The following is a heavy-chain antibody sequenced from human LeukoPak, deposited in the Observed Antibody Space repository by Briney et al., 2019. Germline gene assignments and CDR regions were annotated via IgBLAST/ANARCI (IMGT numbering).Heavy chain of an antibody. CDR1: GFTFSSYA. J-gene: IGHJ5*02. V-gene: IGHV3-23*01. Sequence: PGGSLRLSCAASGFTFSSYAMSWVRQAPGRGLEWVSAISGSGGSTYYADSVKGRFTISRDNSKNTLYLQMNSLRAEDTAVYYCAKGGYCSGGSCYNWFDPWGQGTLVTVSS. CDR3: AKGGYCSGGSCYNWFDP. CDR2: ISGSGGST. D-gene: IGHD2-15*01.